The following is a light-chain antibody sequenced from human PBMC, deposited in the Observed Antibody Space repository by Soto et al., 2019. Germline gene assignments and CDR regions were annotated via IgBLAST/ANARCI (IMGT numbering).Light chain of an antibody. CDR3: QQAGCSPRLT. CDR2: GAS. J-gene: IGKJ4*01. Sequence: EIVLTQSPGTLSLSPGERATLSCRASHSVSSSYLAWYNQKPGQAPRLLVYGASSRATGIPDRFSGSCSGTDVTLTISRLEPEDSGVYSCQQAGCSPRLTVSGGTKVEIK. CDR1: HSVSSSY. V-gene: IGKV3-20*01.